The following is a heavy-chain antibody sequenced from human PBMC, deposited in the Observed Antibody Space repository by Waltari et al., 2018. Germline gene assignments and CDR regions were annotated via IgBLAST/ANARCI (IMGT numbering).Heavy chain of an antibody. Sequence: EMQLVASGGGLVQPGGSLRLYCSVSGFNIANYTMHWVRQAPGKGLEHVSAITSNGVGTYYTDSVKGRFTISRDNSKNTLYLQMSSLKTDDTAVYYCVKIADYWGQGTLVTVSS. CDR3: VKIADY. CDR2: ITSNGVGT. V-gene: IGHV3-64D*08. CDR1: GFNIANYT. J-gene: IGHJ4*02.